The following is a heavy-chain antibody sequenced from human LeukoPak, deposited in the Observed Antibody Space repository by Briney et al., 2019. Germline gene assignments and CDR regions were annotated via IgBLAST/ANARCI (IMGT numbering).Heavy chain of an antibody. CDR1: GFTFSDYY. CDR3: ARGRGYYGFGY. CDR2: ITSSGTTI. J-gene: IGHJ4*02. Sequence: PGGSLRLSCAASGFTFSDYYMSWIRQAPGKGLGWVSYITSSGTTIYYADSVRGRFTISRDNAKSSLYLQMNSLRVEDTAVYYCARGRGYYGFGYWGQGTLVTVSS. D-gene: IGHD3-10*01. V-gene: IGHV3-11*01.